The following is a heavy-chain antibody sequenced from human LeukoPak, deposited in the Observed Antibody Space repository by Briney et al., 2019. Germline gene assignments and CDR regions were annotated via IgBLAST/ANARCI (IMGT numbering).Heavy chain of an antibody. CDR3: ARDCSSTSCPAFTLYYYYGMDV. V-gene: IGHV3-21*01. CDR2: ISSSSSDI. D-gene: IGHD2-2*01. CDR1: GFTFSSYS. Sequence: TGGSLRLSCAASGFTFSSYSMNWVRQAPGKGLEWVSSISSSSSDIYYADSVKGRFTISRDNAKNSLYLQMNSLRAEDTAVYYCARDCSSTSCPAFTLYYYYGMDVWGQGTTVTVSS. J-gene: IGHJ6*02.